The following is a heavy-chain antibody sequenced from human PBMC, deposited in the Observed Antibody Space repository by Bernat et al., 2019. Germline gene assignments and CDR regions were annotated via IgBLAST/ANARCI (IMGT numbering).Heavy chain of an antibody. V-gene: IGHV1-2*04. CDR3: ARDEDDFWSGYYLN. CDR1: GYTFTSYA. Sequence: QVQLVQSGAEVKKPGASVKVSCKASGYTFTSYAMHWVRQAPGQGLEWMGWINPNSGGTNYAQKFQGWVTMTRDTSISTAYMELSRLRSDDTAVYYCARDEDDFWSGYYLNWGQGTLVTVSS. D-gene: IGHD3-3*01. J-gene: IGHJ4*02. CDR2: INPNSGGT.